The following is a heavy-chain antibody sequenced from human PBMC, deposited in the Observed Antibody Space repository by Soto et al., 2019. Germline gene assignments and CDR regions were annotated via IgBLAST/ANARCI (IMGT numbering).Heavy chain of an antibody. D-gene: IGHD3-9*01. J-gene: IGHJ4*02. Sequence: QVQLVQSGAEVKKPGASVKLSCKASGNTFTTYSIHWVRQAPGQRVEWMGRINAGNGNTKYSQKFQGRVTIIRDTSASTVYMELSSLRSEDTAVYYCANLYYDILTGYSAFDYWGQGTLVTVSS. CDR2: INAGNGNT. V-gene: IGHV1-3*01. CDR1: GNTFTTYS. CDR3: ANLYYDILTGYSAFDY.